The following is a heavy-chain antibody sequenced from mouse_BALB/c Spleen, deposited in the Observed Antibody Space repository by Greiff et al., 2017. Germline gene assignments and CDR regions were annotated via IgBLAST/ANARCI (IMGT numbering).Heavy chain of an antibody. V-gene: IGHV5-17*02. CDR2: ISSGSSTI. Sequence: EVKLMESGGGLVQPGGSRKLSCAASGFTFSSFGMHWVRQAPEKGLEWVAYISSGSSTIYYADTVKGRFTISRDNPKNTLFLQMTSLRSEDTAMYYCARRSLRGAMDYWGQGTSVTVSS. CDR3: ARRSLRGAMDY. D-gene: IGHD1-1*01. CDR1: GFTFSSFG. J-gene: IGHJ4*01.